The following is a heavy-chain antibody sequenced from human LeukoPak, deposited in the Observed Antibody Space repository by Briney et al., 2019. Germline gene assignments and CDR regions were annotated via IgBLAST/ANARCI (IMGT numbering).Heavy chain of an antibody. D-gene: IGHD6-6*01. CDR2: ISWNSGDI. V-gene: IGHV3-9*01. Sequence: PGRSLRLSCAASGFTFDDYAMHWVRQPPGKGLEWVSGISWNSGDIRYADSVKGRFTISRDNAKNSLYLQMNSLRGEDTALYYCARDRSSSTQAAEYFQNGGQGTLVTVSS. CDR3: ARDRSSSTQAAEYFQN. CDR1: GFTFDDYA. J-gene: IGHJ1*01.